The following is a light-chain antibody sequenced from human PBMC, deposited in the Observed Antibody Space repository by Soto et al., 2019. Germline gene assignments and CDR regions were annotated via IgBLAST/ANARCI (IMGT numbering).Light chain of an antibody. CDR2: AAS. V-gene: IGKV1-27*01. Sequence: DMQMTQSPSSLSASVGDRVTITCRASQGISNYLAWYQQKPGNVPKLLIYAASTLQSGVPSRFSGSGSGTDFTLTISSLQPEDVATYCCQNYNSAPFTFGPGTKVDIK. CDR3: QNYNSAPFT. J-gene: IGKJ3*01. CDR1: QGISNY.